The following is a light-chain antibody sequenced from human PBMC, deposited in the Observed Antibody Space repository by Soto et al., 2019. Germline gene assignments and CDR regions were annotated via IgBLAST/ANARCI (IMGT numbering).Light chain of an antibody. CDR1: RSNIGAGFD. Sequence: QAVVTQSPSVSGAPGQRVTISCTGTRSNIGAGFDVHWYQQLPGTAPKLLIYDNNNRPSGVPDRFSGSKSGTSASLAITGLQAEDEADYYCQSYDGSLSGPVVFGGGTQLTVL. CDR3: QSYDGSLSGPVV. J-gene: IGLJ2*01. V-gene: IGLV1-40*01. CDR2: DNN.